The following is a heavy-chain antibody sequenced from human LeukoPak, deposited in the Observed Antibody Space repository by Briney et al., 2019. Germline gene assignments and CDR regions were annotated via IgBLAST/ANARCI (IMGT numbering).Heavy chain of an antibody. Sequence: GGSLRLSCAASGFNFGGFSMSWVRQAPGKGPERVTHMNEYGGDIFYVDSVKGRFTISRDNAENSLYLQMNSLRAEDTAVYYCARAAIAAARIYYYMDVWGKGTTVTVSS. CDR1: GFNFGGFS. CDR3: ARAAIAAARIYYYMDV. V-gene: IGHV3-7*01. D-gene: IGHD6-13*01. CDR2: MNEYGGDI. J-gene: IGHJ6*03.